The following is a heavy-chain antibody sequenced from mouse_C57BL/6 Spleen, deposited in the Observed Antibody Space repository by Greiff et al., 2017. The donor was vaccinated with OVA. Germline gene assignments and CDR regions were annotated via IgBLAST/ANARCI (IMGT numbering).Heavy chain of an antibody. CDR2: ISNGGGSL. V-gene: IGHV5-12*01. D-gene: IGHD1-1*01. Sequence: EVQVVESGGGLVQPGGSLNLSCAASGFTFSDYYMYWVRQTPETRLVWVAYISNGGGSLYYPDTVKGRFTISRDNAKNTLYLQMSHLKSEDTAMYYCARHYYGSSYWYFDVWGTGTTVTVSS. J-gene: IGHJ1*03. CDR1: GFTFSDYY. CDR3: ARHYYGSSYWYFDV.